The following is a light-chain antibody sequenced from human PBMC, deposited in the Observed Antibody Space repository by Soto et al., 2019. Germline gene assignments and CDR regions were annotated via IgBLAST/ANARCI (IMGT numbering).Light chain of an antibody. CDR1: QSVSSN. Sequence: EIVMTQSPATLSVSPGERATLSCRASQSVSSNLAWYQQKPGQAPRLLIYGASTRATGITARFSGSGSRTEFTLTISNLQSEDLAVYYCQQYNNWPFPSWTFGQETKVEIK. CDR2: GAS. V-gene: IGKV3-15*01. CDR3: QQYNNWPFPSWT. J-gene: IGKJ1*01.